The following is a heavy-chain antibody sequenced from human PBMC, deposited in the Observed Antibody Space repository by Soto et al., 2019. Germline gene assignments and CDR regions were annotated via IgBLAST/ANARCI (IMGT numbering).Heavy chain of an antibody. J-gene: IGHJ4*02. V-gene: IGHV3-23*01. CDR2: ISGAGDRT. Sequence: EAQLLESGGSLVQPGGSLRLSCAASGFSFSSYAMNWVRQAPGKGLEWVSIISGAGDRTYYADSVKGRFTISRDNSKNTLYLQMNSLRAEDTAVYHCAKATRGPVSSRRSDANHFDSWGQGTLVSVSS. CDR1: GFSFSSYA. D-gene: IGHD3-10*01. CDR3: AKATRGPVSSRRSDANHFDS.